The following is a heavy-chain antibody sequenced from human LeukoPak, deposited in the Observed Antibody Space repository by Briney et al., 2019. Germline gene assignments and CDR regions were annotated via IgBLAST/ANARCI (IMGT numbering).Heavy chain of an antibody. J-gene: IGHJ4*02. CDR1: GGSISSYY. D-gene: IGHD3-16*02. Sequence: SETLSLTCTVSGGSISSYYWSWIRQPPGKGLEWIGSIYYSGSTYYNPSLKSRVTVSVDTSKNQFSLKLSSVTAADTAVYYCATGRTYYDYVWGSYRPSYYFDYWGQGTLVTVSS. CDR2: IYYSGST. V-gene: IGHV4-59*12. CDR3: ATGRTYYDYVWGSYRPSYYFDY.